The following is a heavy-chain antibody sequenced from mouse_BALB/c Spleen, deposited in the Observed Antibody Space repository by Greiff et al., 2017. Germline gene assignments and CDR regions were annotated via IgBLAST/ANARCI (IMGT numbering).Heavy chain of an antibody. CDR2: IWGDGST. D-gene: IGHD1-1*01. V-gene: IGHV2-6-7*01. CDR3: AREPVVAPYYFDY. Sequence: QVQLKESGPGLVAPSQSLSITCTVSGFSLTGYGVNWVRQPPGKGLEWLGMIWGDGSTDYNSALKSRLSISKDNSKSQVFLKMNSLQTDDTAMYYCAREPVVAPYYFDYWGQGTTLTVSS. CDR1: GFSLTGYG. J-gene: IGHJ2*01.